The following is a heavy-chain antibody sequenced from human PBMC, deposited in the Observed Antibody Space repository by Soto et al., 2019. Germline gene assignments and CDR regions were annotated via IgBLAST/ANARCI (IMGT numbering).Heavy chain of an antibody. CDR3: ARGHYYGEGTIGYYYYYGIDV. J-gene: IGHJ6*04. Sequence: GASVKVSCKASGYTFTSYAMHWVRQAPGQRLEWMGWINAGNGNTKYSQKFQGRVTITRDTSASTAYMELSSLRSEDTAVYYCARGHYYGEGTIGYYYYYGIDVWGKGTKVTVSS. CDR1: GYTFTSYA. D-gene: IGHD3-10*01. V-gene: IGHV1-3*01. CDR2: INAGNGNT.